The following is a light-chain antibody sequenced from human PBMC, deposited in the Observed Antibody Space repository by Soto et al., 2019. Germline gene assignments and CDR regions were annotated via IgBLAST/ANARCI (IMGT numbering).Light chain of an antibody. CDR3: QQYNNWPPYT. CDR2: GAS. CDR1: QNIGNN. V-gene: IGKV3-15*01. Sequence: VMTQSPATLSASPGERVILSCRASQNIGNNLAWYQQKPGQAPRLLMYGASSRASDTPARFSGSGSATDFTLTISSLQSEDFAVYYCQQYNNWPPYTFGQGTKVDIK. J-gene: IGKJ2*01.